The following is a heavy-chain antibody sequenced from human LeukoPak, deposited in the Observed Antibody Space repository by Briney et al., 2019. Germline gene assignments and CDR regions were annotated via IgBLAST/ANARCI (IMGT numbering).Heavy chain of an antibody. CDR2: IYASGDI. CDR1: GGSISSYY. V-gene: IGHV4-4*07. J-gene: IGHJ4*02. Sequence: SETLSLTCTVSGGSISSYYWSWIRQPAGKGLEWIGRIYASGDIYYNPSLESRVTMSVDTSKNQFPLKVTSVTAADTAVYYCASAQGVRRFDYWGQGTLVTVSS. D-gene: IGHD3-10*01. CDR3: ASAQGVRRFDY.